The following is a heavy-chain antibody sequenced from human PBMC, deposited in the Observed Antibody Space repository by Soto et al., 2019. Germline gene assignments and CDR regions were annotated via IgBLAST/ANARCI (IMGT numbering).Heavy chain of an antibody. J-gene: IGHJ4*02. Sequence: PGGSLRLSCAASGLTFSSYAMGWVRQAPGKGLEWVSAISGSGGSTYYADSVKGRFTISRDNSKNTLYLQMNSLRAEDTAVYYCARFAGDQYYYDSSGYYPWPFDYWGQGTLVTVSS. CDR3: ARFAGDQYYYDSSGYYPWPFDY. CDR1: GLTFSSYA. V-gene: IGHV3-23*01. CDR2: ISGSGGST. D-gene: IGHD3-22*01.